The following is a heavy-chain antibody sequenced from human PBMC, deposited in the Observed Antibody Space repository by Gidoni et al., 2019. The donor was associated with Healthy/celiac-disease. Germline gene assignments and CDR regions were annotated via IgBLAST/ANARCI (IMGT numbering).Heavy chain of an antibody. D-gene: IGHD3-22*01. Sequence: PGKGLEWVAVISYDGSNKYYADSVKGRFTISRDNSKNTLYLQMNSLRAEDTAVYYCAKDQVYDSSGYYRSAFDIWGQGTMVTVSS. V-gene: IGHV3-30*18. CDR2: ISYDGSNK. J-gene: IGHJ3*02. CDR3: AKDQVYDSSGYYRSAFDI.